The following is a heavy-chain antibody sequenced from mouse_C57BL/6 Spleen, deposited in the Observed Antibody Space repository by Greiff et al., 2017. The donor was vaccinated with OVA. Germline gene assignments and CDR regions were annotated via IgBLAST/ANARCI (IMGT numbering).Heavy chain of an antibody. V-gene: IGHV1-82*01. CDR2: IYPGDGDT. D-gene: IGHD1-1*01. CDR3: ARDYGSTWFAY. CDR1: GYAFSSSW. J-gene: IGHJ3*01. Sequence: QGQLQQSGPELVKPGASVKISCKASGYAFSSSWMNWVKQRPGKGLEWIGRIYPGDGDTNYNGKFKGKATLTADKSSSTAYMQLSSLTSEDSAVYFCARDYGSTWFAYWGQGTLVTVSA.